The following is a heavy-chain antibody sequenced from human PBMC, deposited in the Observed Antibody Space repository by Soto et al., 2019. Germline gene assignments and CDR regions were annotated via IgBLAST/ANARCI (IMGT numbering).Heavy chain of an antibody. D-gene: IGHD2-15*01. CDR3: ARPKYCSGGSCYRPIAIDY. V-gene: IGHV4-34*01. CDR1: GGSFSGYY. Sequence: SETLSLTCAVYGGSFSGYYWSWIRQPPGKGLEWIGEINHSGSTNYNPSLKSRVTISVDTSKNQFSLKLSSVTAADTAVYYCARPKYCSGGSCYRPIAIDYWGQGTLVTVSS. CDR2: INHSGST. J-gene: IGHJ4*02.